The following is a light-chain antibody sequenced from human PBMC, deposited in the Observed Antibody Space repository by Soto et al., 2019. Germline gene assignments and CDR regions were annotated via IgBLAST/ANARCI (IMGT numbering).Light chain of an antibody. V-gene: IGLV1-40*01. J-gene: IGLJ2*01. Sequence: QAVVTQPPSVSGAPGQRVTISCTGSSSTIGAGFDVHWYQQLPGTAPKLLLYGDTNRPSGVPDRFSGSKSGTSASLVITGLQAEDEADYYCQSYDTALSVYVVFGGGTQLTVL. CDR1: SSTIGAGFD. CDR3: QSYDTALSVYVV. CDR2: GDT.